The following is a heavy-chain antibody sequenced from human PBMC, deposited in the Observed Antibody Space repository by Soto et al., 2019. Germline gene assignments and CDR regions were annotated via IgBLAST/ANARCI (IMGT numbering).Heavy chain of an antibody. Sequence: SETLSLTCAVYGGSFSGYYWSWIRQPPGKGLEWIGEINHSGSTNYNPSLKSRVTISVDTSKNQFSLKLSSVTAADTAVYYCARVIEPPNWFDPWGQGTLVTVS. J-gene: IGHJ5*02. CDR2: INHSGST. CDR1: GGSFSGYY. V-gene: IGHV4-34*01. CDR3: ARVIEPPNWFDP.